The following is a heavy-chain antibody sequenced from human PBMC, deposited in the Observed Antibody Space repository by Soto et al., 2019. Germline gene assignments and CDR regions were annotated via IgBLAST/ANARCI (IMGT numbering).Heavy chain of an antibody. CDR2: INHSGST. Sequence: SETLSLTCAVYGGSFSGYYWSWIRQPPGKGLEWIGEINHSGSTNYNPSLKSRVTISVDTSKNQFSLKLSSVTAADTAVYYCARPYSSGYYDFWGQGHLVTVSS. CDR1: GGSFSGYY. D-gene: IGHD3-22*01. J-gene: IGHJ4*02. V-gene: IGHV4-34*01. CDR3: ARPYSSGYYDF.